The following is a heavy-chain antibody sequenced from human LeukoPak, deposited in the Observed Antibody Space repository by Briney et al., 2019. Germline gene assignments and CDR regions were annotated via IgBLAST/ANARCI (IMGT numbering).Heavy chain of an antibody. CDR3: ARECKVDTKYGMDV. D-gene: IGHD5-18*01. V-gene: IGHV1-18*01. CDR1: GYNFRNFG. Sequence: ASVKVSCKASGYNFRNFGIIWVRQAPGQGLEWMGWISPYNGNTNYAQNIQGRVTMTADTSTSTAYMELRSLRSNDTAVYYCARECKVDTKYGMDVWGQGTTATVSS. J-gene: IGHJ6*02. CDR2: ISPYNGNT.